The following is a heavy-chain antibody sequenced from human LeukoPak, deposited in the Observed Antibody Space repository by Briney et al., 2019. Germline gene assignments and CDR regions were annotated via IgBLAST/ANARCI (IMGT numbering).Heavy chain of an antibody. V-gene: IGHV3-21*01. CDR2: ISSSSSYI. Sequence: GGSLRLSCAASGFTFNNFAMSWVRQAPGKGLEWVSSISSSSSYIYYADSVKGRFTISRDNAKNSLYLQMNSLRAEDTAVYYCARDGGSGTSWGQGTLVTVSS. J-gene: IGHJ5*02. CDR1: GFTFNNFA. D-gene: IGHD1-26*01. CDR3: ARDGGSGTS.